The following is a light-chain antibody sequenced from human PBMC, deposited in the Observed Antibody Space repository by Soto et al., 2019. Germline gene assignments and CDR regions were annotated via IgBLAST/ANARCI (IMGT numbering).Light chain of an antibody. J-gene: IGKJ4*01. V-gene: IGKV3-11*01. CDR3: QQRSNWPT. CDR2: DAS. Sequence: EIVLTQSPATLSSSPGDTATLSCRASQSIGNFLAWYQHEPGQAPRLLIYDASDRATGIPTRFSGSGSGTDFTLTISNLQPADFAVYYCQQRSNWPTFGGGTKVEIK. CDR1: QSIGNF.